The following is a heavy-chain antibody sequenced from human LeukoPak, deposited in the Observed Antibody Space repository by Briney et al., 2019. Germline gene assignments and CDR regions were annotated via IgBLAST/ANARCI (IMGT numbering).Heavy chain of an antibody. CDR2: IYSDRRT. J-gene: IGHJ4*02. CDR3: ARAYCSGDTCYSVYFDY. V-gene: IGHV3-53*01. Sequence: GGSLRLSCAASGFTVSTCYMNWVRQATGKDLAWVSVIYSDRRTYYAASGKGRFTISRDNSKNTVYLQMNSLRAEDTAVYYCARAYCSGDTCYSVYFDYWGQGTLVTVSS. D-gene: IGHD2-15*01. CDR1: GFTVSTCY.